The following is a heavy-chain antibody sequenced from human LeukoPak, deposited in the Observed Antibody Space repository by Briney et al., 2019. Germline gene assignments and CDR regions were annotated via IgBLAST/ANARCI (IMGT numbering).Heavy chain of an antibody. V-gene: IGHV4-59*01. CDR2: IYYSGRT. Sequence: PSETLSLTCTVSGASISSYYRGWIRQPPGKGLEWIGYIYYSGRTKYNPSLKSRVTISVDTSKNQFSLKLSSVTAADTAVYYCARVGRTTHDAFDIWGQGTMVTVSS. J-gene: IGHJ3*02. CDR1: GASISSYY. CDR3: ARVGRTTHDAFDI. D-gene: IGHD4-11*01.